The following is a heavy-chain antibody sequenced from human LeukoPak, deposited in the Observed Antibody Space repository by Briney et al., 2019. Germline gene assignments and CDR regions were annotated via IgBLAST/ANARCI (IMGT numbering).Heavy chain of an antibody. J-gene: IGHJ4*02. Sequence: PSETLSLTCTVSGGSISNGGYYWSWIRQPPGKGLEWIGYIYYSGSTYYNPSLKSRVTISVDTSKNQFSLKLSSVTAADTAVYYCARGGSYGDYVNYWGQGTLVTVSS. CDR2: IYYSGST. V-gene: IGHV4-30-4*01. CDR1: GGSISNGGYY. CDR3: ARGGSYGDYVNY. D-gene: IGHD4-17*01.